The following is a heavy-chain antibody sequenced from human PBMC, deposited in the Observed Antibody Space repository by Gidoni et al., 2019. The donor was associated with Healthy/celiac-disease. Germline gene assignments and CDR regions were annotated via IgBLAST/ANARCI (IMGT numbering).Heavy chain of an antibody. Sequence: EVQLVESGGGLVQPGGSLRLSCAASGFHFSDQYMDWVRQAQGKGLEWVGRTRNKANSVTTEYAESVKGRFTISRDDSKNSLYLQMNSLKTEDTAVYYCARDRRIAAAGTSRKDYYYYYMDVWGKGTTVTVSS. CDR1: GFHFSDQY. CDR2: TRNKANSVTT. D-gene: IGHD6-13*01. J-gene: IGHJ6*03. V-gene: IGHV3-72*01. CDR3: ARDRRIAAAGTSRKDYYYYYMDV.